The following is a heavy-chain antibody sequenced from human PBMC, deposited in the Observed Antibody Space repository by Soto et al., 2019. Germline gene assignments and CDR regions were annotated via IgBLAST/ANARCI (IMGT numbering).Heavy chain of an antibody. CDR1: GYTFTSYG. Sequence: GASVKVSCKASGYTFTSYGFNWVRQAPGQGLEWMGGIIPIFGTTNYAQRFHGRVTITADKSTSTVYMELYSLKSEDTAVYYCARDLGSGYDPGDYWGQGTLVTVSS. V-gene: IGHV1-69*06. D-gene: IGHD5-12*01. J-gene: IGHJ4*02. CDR3: ARDLGSGYDPGDY. CDR2: IIPIFGTT.